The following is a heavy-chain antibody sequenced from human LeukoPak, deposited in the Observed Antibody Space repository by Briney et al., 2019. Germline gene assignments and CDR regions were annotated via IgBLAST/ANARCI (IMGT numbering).Heavy chain of an antibody. CDR3: ARGSWGFAELYYGMDV. D-gene: IGHD3-10*01. CDR2: MYYSGST. V-gene: IGHV4-59*01. CDR1: GDSISSYY. Sequence: PSETLSLSCKVSGDSISSYYRSWIRQPPGQGLEWMGYMYYSGSTNYNASLKSRVPISVDTSTAQFSLKLSSVTAADTAVYYCARGSWGFAELYYGMDVWGQGTTVTVSS. J-gene: IGHJ6*02.